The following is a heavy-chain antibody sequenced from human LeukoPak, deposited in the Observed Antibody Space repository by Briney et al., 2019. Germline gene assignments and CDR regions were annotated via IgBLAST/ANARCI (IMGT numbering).Heavy chain of an antibody. CDR3: AREYSDNSGYYYGLDT. Sequence: GGSLRLSCDASGFTLSDYAMHWVRQAPGKGLEWVALISYPRSYQYYIDSVKGRFTSSRDDSKNTFYLQMNSLRAEDTALYYCAREYSDNSGYYYGLDTWGQGTLVTASS. CDR1: GFTLSDYA. D-gene: IGHD3-22*01. V-gene: IGHV3-30*14. J-gene: IGHJ4*02. CDR2: ISYPRSYQ.